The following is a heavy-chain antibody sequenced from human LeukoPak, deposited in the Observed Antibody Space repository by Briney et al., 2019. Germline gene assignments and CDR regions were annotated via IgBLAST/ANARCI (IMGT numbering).Heavy chain of an antibody. Sequence: PSETLSLTRTVSGGSMSSYYWSWVRPPPGGGLEWIAYIFYSGSTNYNPSLKCRVTISVDTSKHQFSLKLSSVTAADTAVYYCATFSWGSFDYWGRGTLVTVSS. V-gene: IGHV4-59*01. CDR1: GGSMSSYY. CDR3: ATFSWGSFDY. CDR2: IFYSGST. J-gene: IGHJ4*02. D-gene: IGHD3-16*01.